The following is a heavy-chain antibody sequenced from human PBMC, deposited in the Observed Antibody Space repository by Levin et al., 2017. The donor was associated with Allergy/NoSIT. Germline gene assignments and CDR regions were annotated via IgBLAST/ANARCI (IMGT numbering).Heavy chain of an antibody. CDR2: IYYSGST. Sequence: SETLSLTCTVSGGSISSGDYYWSWIRQPPGKGLEWIGYIYYSGSTYYNPSLKSRVTISVDTSKNQFSLKLSSVTAADTAVYYCARAPYYYDSSGYYAFPRLDYWGQGTLVTVSS. CDR3: ARAPYYYDSSGYYAFPRLDY. J-gene: IGHJ4*02. D-gene: IGHD3-22*01. V-gene: IGHV4-30-4*01. CDR1: GGSISSGDYY.